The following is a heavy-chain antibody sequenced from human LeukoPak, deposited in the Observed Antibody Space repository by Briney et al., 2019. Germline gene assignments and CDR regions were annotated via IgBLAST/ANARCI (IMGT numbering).Heavy chain of an antibody. CDR2: INHSGST. V-gene: IGHV4-34*01. CDR3: ARVVGYCSSTSCYRFAHAYNWFDP. J-gene: IGHJ5*02. D-gene: IGHD2-2*02. Sequence: SETLSLTCAVYGGSFSGYYWSWIRQPPGKGLEWIGEINHSGSTNYNPSLKSRVTISVDTSKNQFSLKLSSVTAADTAVYYCARVVGYCSSTSCYRFAHAYNWFDPWGQGTLVTVSS. CDR1: GGSFSGYY.